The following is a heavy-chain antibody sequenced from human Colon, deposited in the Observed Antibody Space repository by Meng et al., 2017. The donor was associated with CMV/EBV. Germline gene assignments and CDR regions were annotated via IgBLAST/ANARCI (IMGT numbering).Heavy chain of an antibody. CDR2: ISYTGSYI. J-gene: IGHJ4*02. Sequence: GESLKISCAASGFTFTQYPMNWVRQAPGKGLEWVSSISYTGSYIDYADSVKGRFTISRDNANNSLYLQMNSLSVEDTAVYYCARAPIAARQGYFDFWGQGALVTVSS. D-gene: IGHD6-6*01. V-gene: IGHV3-21*01. CDR3: ARAPIAARQGYFDF. CDR1: GFTFTQYP.